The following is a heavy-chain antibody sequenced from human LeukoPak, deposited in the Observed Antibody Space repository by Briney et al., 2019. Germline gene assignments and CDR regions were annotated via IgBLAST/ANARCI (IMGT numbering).Heavy chain of an antibody. Sequence: PGGSLRLSCAASGFAFWSYEMNWVRQAPGKGLEWVSYISSSGSTVFYADSVKGRFTISRDNAENSLYLQMNSLRAEDTAVYYCARDLGRGGYWGQGTLVTVSS. V-gene: IGHV3-48*03. CDR3: ARDLGRGGY. J-gene: IGHJ4*02. CDR2: ISSSGSTV. CDR1: GFAFWSYE. D-gene: IGHD3-16*01.